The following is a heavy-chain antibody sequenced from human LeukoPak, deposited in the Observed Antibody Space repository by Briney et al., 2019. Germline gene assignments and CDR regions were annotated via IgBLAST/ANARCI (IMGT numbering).Heavy chain of an antibody. V-gene: IGHV5-51*01. D-gene: IGHD4-23*01. J-gene: IGHJ4*02. CDR1: GYSFSSHW. Sequence: GESLKISCKGSGYSFSSHWIGWVRQMPGKGLEWMGIIYPGDSDTRYSPSFQGQVTISADKSLSTAYLQWSSLRASDTAMYYCARHGGYGGNQKVHFDNWGQGTLVTVSS. CDR3: ARHGGYGGNQKVHFDN. CDR2: IYPGDSDT.